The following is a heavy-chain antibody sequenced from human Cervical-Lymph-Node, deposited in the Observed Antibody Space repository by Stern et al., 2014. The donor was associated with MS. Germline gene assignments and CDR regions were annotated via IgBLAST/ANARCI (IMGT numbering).Heavy chain of an antibody. CDR2: IYTTGST. J-gene: IGHJ4*02. CDR1: GGSVGSGSYD. D-gene: IGHD5-18*01. Sequence: MQLVESGPGLVKPSQTLSLTCTVSGGSVGSGSYDWSWIRQPAGKGLEWIGRIYTTGSTYYNPSLKSRVSISIDTSKNQFSLKLTSVTAADTAVYYCARDKEDTNMAFRYFDNWGQGTLVTVSS. CDR3: ARDKEDTNMAFRYFDN. V-gene: IGHV4-61*02.